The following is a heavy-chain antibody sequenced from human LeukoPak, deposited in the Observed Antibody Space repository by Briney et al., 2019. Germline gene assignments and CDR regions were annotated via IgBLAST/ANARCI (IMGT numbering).Heavy chain of an antibody. J-gene: IGHJ6*02. CDR2: ISAYNGNT. D-gene: IGHD2-15*01. Sequence: ASVKVSCKASGYTFTSYGISWVRQAPGQGLEWMGWISAYNGNTNYAQKLQGRVTMTTDTSTSTAYMELRSLRSDDTAVYYCARDQLIVVVVAPYGMDVWGQGTTVTVSS. CDR1: GYTFTSYG. V-gene: IGHV1-18*01. CDR3: ARDQLIVVVVAPYGMDV.